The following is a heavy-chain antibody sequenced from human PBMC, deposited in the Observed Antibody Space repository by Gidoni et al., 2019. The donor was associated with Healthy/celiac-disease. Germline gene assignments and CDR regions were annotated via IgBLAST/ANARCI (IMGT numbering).Heavy chain of an antibody. V-gene: IGHV1-18*04. CDR2: ISDYNGNT. CDR3: ARDRPGADIVVVPAAKKNWFDP. J-gene: IGHJ5*02. CDR1: GYTFTSYG. D-gene: IGHD2-2*01. Sequence: QVQLVQSGAEVKKPGASVKVSCKASGYTFTSYGISWVRQAPGQGLEWMGWISDYNGNTNYAQKLQGRVTMTTDTSTSTAYMELRSLRSDDTAVYYCARDRPGADIVVVPAAKKNWFDPWGQGTLVTVSS.